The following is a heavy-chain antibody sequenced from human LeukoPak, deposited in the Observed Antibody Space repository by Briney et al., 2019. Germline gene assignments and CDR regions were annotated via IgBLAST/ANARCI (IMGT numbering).Heavy chain of an antibody. J-gene: IGHJ4*02. CDR2: IYTSGST. CDR1: GGSISSYY. V-gene: IGHV4-4*07. Sequence: SATLSLTCTVSGGSISSYYWSWIRQPAGKGLEWIGRIYTSGSTNYNPSLKSRVTMSVDTSKNQFSLKPSSVTAADTAVYYCAREGSSWYNVYFDYWGQGTLVTVSS. D-gene: IGHD6-13*01. CDR3: AREGSSWYNVYFDY.